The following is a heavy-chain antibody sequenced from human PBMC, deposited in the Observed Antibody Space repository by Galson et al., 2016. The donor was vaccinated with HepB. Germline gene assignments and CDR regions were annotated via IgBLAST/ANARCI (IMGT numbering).Heavy chain of an antibody. V-gene: IGHV4-59*01. CDR3: ARVSAAGGTRLFDY. CDR1: GGSISNYY. J-gene: IGHJ4*02. D-gene: IGHD6-13*01. Sequence: SETLSLTCTVSGGSISNYYWNWIRQPPGKGLEWIGLIYSSGSTNYNPSLKSRVTIAIDTSTNQYSPKLSSVTAADTAVYYCARVSAAGGTRLFDYWGQGTLVTASS. CDR2: IYSSGST.